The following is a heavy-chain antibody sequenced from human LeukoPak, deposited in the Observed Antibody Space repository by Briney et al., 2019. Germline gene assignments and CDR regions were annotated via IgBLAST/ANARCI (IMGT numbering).Heavy chain of an antibody. CDR2: INHSGST. Sequence: SETLSLTCAVYGGSFSGYYWSWIRQPPGKGLEWIGEINHSGSTNYNPSLKSRVTISVDTSKNQFSLKLSSVTAADTAVYYCARRRLSSGYRGGLHYWGQGTLVTVSS. CDR3: ARRRLSSGYRGGLHY. J-gene: IGHJ4*02. CDR1: GGSFSGYY. V-gene: IGHV4-34*01. D-gene: IGHD3-22*01.